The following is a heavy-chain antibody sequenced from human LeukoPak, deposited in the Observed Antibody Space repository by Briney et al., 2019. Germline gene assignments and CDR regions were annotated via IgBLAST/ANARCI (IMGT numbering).Heavy chain of an antibody. D-gene: IGHD3-3*01. V-gene: IGHV4-4*07. CDR3: ARDIMDFGVVTDYFDY. CDR2: IYTSGST. J-gene: IGHJ4*02. Sequence: SETLSLTCTVSGGSISSYYWSWIRQPAGKGLEWIGRIYTSGSTNYNPSLKSRVTMSVDTSENQFSLKLSSVTAADTAVYYCARDIMDFGVVTDYFDYWGQGTLVTVSS. CDR1: GGSISSYY.